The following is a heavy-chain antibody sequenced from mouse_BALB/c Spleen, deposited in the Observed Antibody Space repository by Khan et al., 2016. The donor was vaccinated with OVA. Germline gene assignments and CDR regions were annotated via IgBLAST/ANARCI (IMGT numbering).Heavy chain of an antibody. CDR1: GYTFSSYW. D-gene: IGHD2-4*01. V-gene: IGHV1-9*01. Sequence: VKLMESGAELMKPGASVKISCKATGYTFSSYWIEWVKQRPGHGLEWIGEILPGSGSTNYNEKFKGKATFTADTSSNTAYMQLSSLTSEDSAVYYCARSCDYARFAYWGQGTLVTVSA. CDR2: ILPGSGST. J-gene: IGHJ3*01. CDR3: ARSCDYARFAY.